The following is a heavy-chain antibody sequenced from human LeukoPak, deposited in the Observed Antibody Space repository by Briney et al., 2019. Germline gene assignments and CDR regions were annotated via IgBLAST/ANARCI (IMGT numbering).Heavy chain of an antibody. V-gene: IGHV4-39*07. CDR1: GGSISSSSYY. CDR2: IYYSGST. J-gene: IGHJ3*02. CDR3: ARRDDAFDI. Sequence: SETLSLTCTVSGGSISSSSYYWGWIRQPPGKGLEWIGSIYYSGSTYYNPSLKSRVTISVDTSKNQFSLKLSSVTAADTAVYYCARRDDAFDIWGQGTMVTVSS.